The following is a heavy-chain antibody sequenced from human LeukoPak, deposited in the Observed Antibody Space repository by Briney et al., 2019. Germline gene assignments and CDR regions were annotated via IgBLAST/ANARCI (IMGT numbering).Heavy chain of an antibody. CDR3: GRVVAAAGTFFDY. Sequence: GGSLRLSCAASGFTVSSNYMSWVRQAPGKGLEWVSVIYSGGSTYYADSVKGRFTISRDNSKNTLYLQMNSLRAEDTAVYYCGRVVAAAGTFFDYGGQGPLVPVSS. J-gene: IGHJ4*02. V-gene: IGHV3-53*01. CDR2: IYSGGST. D-gene: IGHD6-13*01. CDR1: GFTVSSNY.